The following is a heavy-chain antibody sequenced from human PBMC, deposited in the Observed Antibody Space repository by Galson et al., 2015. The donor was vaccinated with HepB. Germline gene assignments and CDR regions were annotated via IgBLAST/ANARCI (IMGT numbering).Heavy chain of an antibody. CDR2: INPSGGST. J-gene: IGHJ6*03. CDR3: ARVGPTAARHYYYYYMDV. D-gene: IGHD6-6*01. V-gene: IGHV1-46*03. CDR1: GYTFTSYY. Sequence: SVKVSCKASGYTFTSYYMHWVRQAPGQGLEWMGIINPSGGSTSYAQKFQGRVTMTRDTSTSTVYMELSSLRSEDTAVYYCARVGPTAARHYYYYYMDVWGKGTTVTVSS.